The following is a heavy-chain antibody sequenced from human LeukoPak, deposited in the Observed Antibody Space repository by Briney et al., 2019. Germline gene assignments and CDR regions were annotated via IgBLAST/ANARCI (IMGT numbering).Heavy chain of an antibody. Sequence: AGGSLRLSCAASGFTFSSYGMHWVRQAPGKGLEWVAVISYDGSNKYYADSVKGRFTISRDNSKNTLYLQMNSLRAEDTAVYYCAKVGHLLTTQDAFDIWGQGTMVTVSS. CDR3: AKVGHLLTTQDAFDI. V-gene: IGHV3-30*18. CDR1: GFTFSSYG. CDR2: ISYDGSNK. D-gene: IGHD4-11*01. J-gene: IGHJ3*02.